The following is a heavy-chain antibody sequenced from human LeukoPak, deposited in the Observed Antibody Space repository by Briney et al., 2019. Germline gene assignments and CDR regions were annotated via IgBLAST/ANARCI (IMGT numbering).Heavy chain of an antibody. J-gene: IGHJ5*02. D-gene: IGHD1-1*01. V-gene: IGHV4-34*01. Sequence: SETLSLTCAVYGGSSRGYYWTLIRQTPGKGLEWIGEISHTGLTGSNPSLKSRVTIFVDSSKKQFSLRMTSVTAADTGVYYCARVPDITARPCDTWGPGTLVTVSS. CDR3: ARVPDITARPCDT. CDR2: ISHTGLT. CDR1: GGSSRGYY.